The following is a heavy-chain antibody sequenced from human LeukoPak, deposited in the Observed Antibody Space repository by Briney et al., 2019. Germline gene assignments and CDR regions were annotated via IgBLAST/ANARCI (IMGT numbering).Heavy chain of an antibody. CDR2: IYSGGST. J-gene: IGHJ5*02. D-gene: IGHD1-26*01. V-gene: IGHV3-53*01. CDR3: ASQIRAMAATQVS. CDR1: GFTVSSNY. Sequence: GGSLRLSCAASGFTVSSNYMSWVRQAPGKGLEWVSVIYSGGSTYYADSVKGRFTISRDNVENSVFLQMNSLRAEDTAVYYCASQIRAMAATQVSWGQGTLVTVSS.